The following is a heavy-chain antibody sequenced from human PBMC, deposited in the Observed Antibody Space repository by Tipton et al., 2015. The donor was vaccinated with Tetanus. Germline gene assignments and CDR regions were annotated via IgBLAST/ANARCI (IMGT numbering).Heavy chain of an antibody. Sequence: TLSLTCSVSGGSARSGDYQWNWIRQPPGKGLEWLAYISNSGRTNSNYSLKSRITISQDKSKNQFSLRLTSVTAADTAVYYCARANYDFPKKGPFDSWGPGSLVIVSS. J-gene: IGHJ4*02. CDR2: ISNSGRT. CDR3: ARANYDFPKKGPFDS. CDR1: GGSARSGDYQ. D-gene: IGHD3-3*01. V-gene: IGHV4-61*08.